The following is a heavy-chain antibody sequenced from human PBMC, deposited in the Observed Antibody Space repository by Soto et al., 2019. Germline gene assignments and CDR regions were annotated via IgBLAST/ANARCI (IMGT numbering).Heavy chain of an antibody. CDR2: INHSGST. CDR1: GGSFSGYY. V-gene: IGHV4-34*01. CDR3: ARGPEGVVPAAIYFQH. J-gene: IGHJ1*01. Sequence: SETLSLTCAVYGGSFSGYYWSWIRQPPGKGLEWIGEINHSGSTNYNPSLKSRVTISVDTSKNQFSRKLSSVTAADTAVYYCARGPEGVVPAAIYFQHWGQGTLVTVSS. D-gene: IGHD2-2*01.